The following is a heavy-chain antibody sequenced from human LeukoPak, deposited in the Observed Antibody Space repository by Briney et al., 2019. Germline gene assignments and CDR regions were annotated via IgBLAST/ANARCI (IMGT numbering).Heavy chain of an antibody. V-gene: IGHV1-2*06. D-gene: IGHD2-21*01. CDR3: AREGFVSNWFDP. J-gene: IGHJ5*02. CDR1: GYTFTGCY. Sequence: ASVKVSCKASGYTFTGCYMHWVRQAPGQGLEWMGRINPNSGGTNYAQKFQGRVTMTRDTSISTAYMELSRLRSDDTAVYYCAREGFVSNWFDPWGQGTLVTVSS. CDR2: INPNSGGT.